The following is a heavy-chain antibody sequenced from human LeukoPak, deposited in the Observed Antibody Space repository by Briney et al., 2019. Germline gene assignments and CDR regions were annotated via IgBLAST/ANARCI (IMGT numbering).Heavy chain of an antibody. CDR1: GFTFSNYA. CDR2: ISYDGSNK. J-gene: IGHJ4*02. V-gene: IGHV3-30*04. Sequence: GGSLRLSCAASGFTFSNYAMHWVRQAPGKGLEWVVVISYDGSNKYYADSVKGRFTISRDNSKNTLFLQMNSLRAEDTAVYYRARGFGELLLLYYFDYWGQGTLVTVSS. CDR3: ARGFGELLLLYYFDY. D-gene: IGHD3-10*01.